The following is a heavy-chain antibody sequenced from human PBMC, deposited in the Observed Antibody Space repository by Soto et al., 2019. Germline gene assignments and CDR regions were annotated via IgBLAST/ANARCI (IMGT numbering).Heavy chain of an antibody. D-gene: IGHD2-2*01. CDR3: ARPVVVVPAAMYYYMDV. CDR2: IYYRGST. CDR1: GGSISSSSYY. V-gene: IGHV4-39*01. J-gene: IGHJ6*03. Sequence: QLQLPESGPGLVKPSETLSLTCTVSGGSISSSSYYWGWIRQPPGKGLDWIGSIYYRGSTYYNPSLKSRVTRSVDTAKNQCSLKLSSVTAADTAVYYYARPVVVVPAAMYYYMDVWGKGTTVTVSS.